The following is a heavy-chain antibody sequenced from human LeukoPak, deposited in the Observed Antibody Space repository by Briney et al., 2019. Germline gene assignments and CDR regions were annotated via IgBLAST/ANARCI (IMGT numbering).Heavy chain of an antibody. V-gene: IGHV1-8*01. J-gene: IGHJ4*02. CDR1: GYTLTELS. Sequence: ASVKVSCKVSGYTLTELSMHWVRQAPGKGLEWMGWMNPNSGNTGYAQKFQGRVTMTRNTSISTAYMELSSLRSEDTAVYYCARVRRTSCHFDYWGQGTLVTVSS. CDR3: ARVRRTSCHFDY. CDR2: MNPNSGNT. D-gene: IGHD2-2*01.